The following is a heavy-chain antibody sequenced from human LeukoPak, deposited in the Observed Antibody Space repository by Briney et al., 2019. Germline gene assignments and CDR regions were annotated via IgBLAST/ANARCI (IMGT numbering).Heavy chain of an antibody. Sequence: GGSLRLSCAASGFTFSSYAMSWVRQAPGKGLEWVSAISGSGGNTYYADSVKGRFTISRDNSKNTLYLQMNSLRAEDTAVYYCASVHSGSYSYFDYWGQGTLVTVSS. J-gene: IGHJ4*02. CDR1: GFTFSSYA. D-gene: IGHD1-26*01. CDR2: ISGSGGNT. V-gene: IGHV3-23*01. CDR3: ASVHSGSYSYFDY.